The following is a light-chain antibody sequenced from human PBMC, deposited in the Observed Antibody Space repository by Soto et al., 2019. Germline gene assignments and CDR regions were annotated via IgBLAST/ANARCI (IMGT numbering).Light chain of an antibody. CDR2: GAS. CDR1: QSLITRY. CDR3: QQYGTSPT. J-gene: IGKJ5*01. Sequence: EIVLTQSPGTLSLFPGERATLSCRASQSLITRYLAWYQQKPGQAPRLLIYGASSRATDIPDRFSGSGSGTDFTLTISRLEPEDFAVYSCQQYGTSPTFGQGTRLEIK. V-gene: IGKV3-20*01.